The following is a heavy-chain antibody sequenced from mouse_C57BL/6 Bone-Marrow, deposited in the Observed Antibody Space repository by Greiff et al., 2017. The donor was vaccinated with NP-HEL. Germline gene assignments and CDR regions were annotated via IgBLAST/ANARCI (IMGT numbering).Heavy chain of an antibody. CDR2: IDPANGNT. J-gene: IGHJ3*01. V-gene: IGHV14-3*01. D-gene: IGHD1-1*01. Sequence: EVQLQQSVAELVRPGASVKLSCTASGFHIKNTYMHWVKQRPEQGLEWIGRIDPANGNTKYAPKFQGKATITADTSSNTAYLQLSSLTSEDTAIYYCARSYYYGSFAYWGQGTLVTVSA. CDR1: GFHIKNTY. CDR3: ARSYYYGSFAY.